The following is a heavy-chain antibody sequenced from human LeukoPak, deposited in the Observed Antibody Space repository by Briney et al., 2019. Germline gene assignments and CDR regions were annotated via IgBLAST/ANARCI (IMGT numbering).Heavy chain of an antibody. J-gene: IGHJ3*02. CDR3: ARGGVVDILTGYPDAFDI. CDR1: GGSFSGYY. V-gene: IGHV4-34*01. CDR2: INHSGST. D-gene: IGHD3-9*01. Sequence: SETLSLTCAVYGGSFSGYYWSWIRQPPGKGLEWIGEINHSGSTNYNPSLKSRVTISVDTSKNQFSLKLSSVTAADTAVYYCARGGVVDILTGYPDAFDIWGQGTMVTVSS.